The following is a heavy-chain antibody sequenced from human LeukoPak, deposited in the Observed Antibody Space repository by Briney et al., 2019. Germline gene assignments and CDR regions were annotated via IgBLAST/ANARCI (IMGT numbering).Heavy chain of an antibody. J-gene: IGHJ4*02. Sequence: GGSLRLSCAASGFTFSTYAMHWVRQAPGKGLEWVAVISYDGSNKYYADSVKGRFTISRDNSKNTLYLQMNSLRAEDTAVYYCATALYTDYFDYWGQGTLVTVSS. D-gene: IGHD3-16*01. V-gene: IGHV3-30*03. CDR2: ISYDGSNK. CDR1: GFTFSTYA. CDR3: ATALYTDYFDY.